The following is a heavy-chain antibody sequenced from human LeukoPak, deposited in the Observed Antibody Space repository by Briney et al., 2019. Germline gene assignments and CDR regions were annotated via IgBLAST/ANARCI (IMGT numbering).Heavy chain of an antibody. J-gene: IGHJ5*02. CDR2: IYTSGST. V-gene: IGHV4-4*09. CDR3: ARLGEQLALAP. Sequence: SETLSLTCTVSGGSISSYYWSWIRQPPGKGLEWIGYIYTSGSTNYNPSLKSRVTISVDTSKNQFSLKLSSVTAADTAVYYCARLGEQLALAPWGQGTLVTVSS. CDR1: GGSISSYY. D-gene: IGHD6-6*01.